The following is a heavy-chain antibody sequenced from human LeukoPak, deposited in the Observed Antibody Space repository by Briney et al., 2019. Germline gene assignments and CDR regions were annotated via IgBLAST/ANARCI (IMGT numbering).Heavy chain of an antibody. J-gene: IGHJ4*02. Sequence: SETLSLTCTVSGGSISSSSYYWGWIRQPPGKGLEWIGSIYYSGSTYYNPSLKSRVTISVDTSKNQFSLKLSSVTAADTAVYYCARQSGYYYDSSRYWGQGTLVTVSS. CDR2: IYYSGST. D-gene: IGHD3-22*01. CDR1: GGSISSSSYY. V-gene: IGHV4-39*01. CDR3: ARQSGYYYDSSRY.